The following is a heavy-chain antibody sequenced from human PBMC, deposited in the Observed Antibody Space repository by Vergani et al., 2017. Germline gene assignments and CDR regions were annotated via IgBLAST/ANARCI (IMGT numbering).Heavy chain of an antibody. CDR3: ARSRAAVAGXGLD. CDR1: GGSASSGSYY. D-gene: IGHD6-19*01. CDR2: INYSGST. V-gene: IGHV4-61*01. Sequence: QLQLQESGPGLVKPSETLSLTCTVSGGSASSGSYYWTWIRQPPGKGLEWIGYINYSGSTNYNPSLKSRVTISLDTSKKQFSLKLSSVTAADTAVYYCARSRAAVAGXGLDWGQGTLVTVSS. J-gene: IGHJ4*02.